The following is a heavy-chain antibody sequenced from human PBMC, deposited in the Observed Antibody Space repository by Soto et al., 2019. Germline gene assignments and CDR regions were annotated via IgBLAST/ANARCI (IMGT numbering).Heavy chain of an antibody. CDR2: IYSGGST. CDR3: ARDRTSVSVWGSYPAYFQH. D-gene: IGHD3-16*02. J-gene: IGHJ1*01. V-gene: IGHV3-66*01. Sequence: EVQLVESGGGLVQPGGSLRLSCAASGFTVSSNYMSWVRQAPGKGLEWVSVIYSGGSTYYADSVKGRFTISRDNSKNTLYLQMNSLRAEDTAVYYCARDRTSVSVWGSYPAYFQHWGQGTLVTVSS. CDR1: GFTVSSNY.